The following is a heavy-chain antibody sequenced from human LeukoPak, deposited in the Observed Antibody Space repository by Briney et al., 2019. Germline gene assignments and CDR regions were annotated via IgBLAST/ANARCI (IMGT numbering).Heavy chain of an antibody. J-gene: IGHJ5*02. CDR2: ISSSSSYI. D-gene: IGHD3-10*01. CDR3: ARERLWFGELLEADP. Sequence: GGSLRLSCAASGFTFSSYSMNWVRQAPGKGLEWVSSISSSSSYIYYADSVKGRFTISRDNAKNSLYLQMNSLRAEDTAVYYCARERLWFGELLEADPWGQGTLVTVSS. V-gene: IGHV3-21*04. CDR1: GFTFSSYS.